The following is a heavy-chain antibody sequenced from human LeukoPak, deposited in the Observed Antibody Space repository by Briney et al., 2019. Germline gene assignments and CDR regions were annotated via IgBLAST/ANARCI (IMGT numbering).Heavy chain of an antibody. V-gene: IGHV6-1*01. Sequence: SQTLSLTCAISGASVSSDSAVWNWIRQSPSRGLEWLGRTYYRSKWNSHYAESVKSRLTINPDTSRNQFSLQLNSVTPEDTAVYYCARDGSASYFNLWGQGTLVTVSS. J-gene: IGHJ5*02. CDR2: TYYRSKWNS. CDR3: ARDGSASYFNL. CDR1: GASVSSDSAV. D-gene: IGHD3-10*01.